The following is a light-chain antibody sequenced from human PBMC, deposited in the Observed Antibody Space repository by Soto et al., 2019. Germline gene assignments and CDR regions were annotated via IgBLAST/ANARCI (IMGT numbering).Light chain of an antibody. CDR1: HNIVTY. Sequence: DIHMAQSPPSLSASVGDRITITCRASHNIVTYLNWYQQKAGKAPSLLIYEASHLQSGVPFRFFGSGSGTDITLTIDNLQHEDSATYYCQQSQSTPPTFGPGNKLEIK. V-gene: IGKV1-39*01. CDR2: EAS. J-gene: IGKJ2*01. CDR3: QQSQSTPPT.